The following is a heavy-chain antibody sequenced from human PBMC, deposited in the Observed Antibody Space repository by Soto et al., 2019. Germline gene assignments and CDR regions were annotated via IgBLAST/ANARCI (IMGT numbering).Heavy chain of an antibody. CDR1: GFTFSSYG. J-gene: IGHJ4*02. V-gene: IGHV3-33*01. CDR3: ARGPDFWSGYLKEVFDY. Sequence: GGSLRLSCAASGFTFSSYGMHWVRQAPGKGLEWVAVIWYDGSNKYYADSVKGRFTISRDNSKNTLYLQMNSLRAEDTAVYYCARGPDFWSGYLKEVFDYWGQGTLVTVSS. D-gene: IGHD3-3*01. CDR2: IWYDGSNK.